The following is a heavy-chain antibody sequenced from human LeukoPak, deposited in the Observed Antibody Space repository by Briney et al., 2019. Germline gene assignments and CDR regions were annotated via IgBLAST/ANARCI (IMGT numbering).Heavy chain of an antibody. Sequence: GGSLRLSCAASGFIFSTFDMNWVRQAPGKGLEWVSSISNNSSYIYYADSVKGRFTISRDNAKNSLFLQMNSQKTEDTAVYYCTTMTYYFFDYWGQGTLVTVSS. CDR3: TTMTYYFFDY. D-gene: IGHD1-14*01. J-gene: IGHJ4*02. CDR1: GFIFSTFD. CDR2: ISNNSSYI. V-gene: IGHV3-21*03.